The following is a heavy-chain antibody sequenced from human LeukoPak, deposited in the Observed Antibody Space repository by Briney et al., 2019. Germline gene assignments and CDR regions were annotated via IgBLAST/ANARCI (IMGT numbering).Heavy chain of an antibody. D-gene: IGHD1/OR15-1a*01. CDR3: ARENNLGDYSRPPGYYYYGMDV. CDR1: GFTVSSNY. CDR2: IYSGGST. V-gene: IGHV3-53*01. Sequence: PGGSLRLSCAASGFTVSSNYMSWVRQAPGKGLEWVSVIYSGGSTYYADSVKGRFTISRDNSKNTLYLQMNSLRAEDTAVYYCARENNLGDYSRPPGYYYYGMDVWGQGTTATVSS. J-gene: IGHJ6*02.